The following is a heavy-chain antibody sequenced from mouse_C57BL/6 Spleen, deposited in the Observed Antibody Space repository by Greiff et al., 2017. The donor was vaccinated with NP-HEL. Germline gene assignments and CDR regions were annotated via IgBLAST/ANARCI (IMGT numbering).Heavy chain of an antibody. CDR2: IYPGDGDT. Sequence: VQLQESGPELVKPGASVKISCKASGYAFSSSWMNWVKQRPGKGLEWIGRIYPGDGDTNYNGKFKGKATLTADKSSSTAYMQLSSLTSEDSAVYFCAAGSQYAMDYWGQGTSVTVSS. CDR1: GYAFSSSW. V-gene: IGHV1-82*01. CDR3: AAGSQYAMDY. J-gene: IGHJ4*01. D-gene: IGHD3-2*02.